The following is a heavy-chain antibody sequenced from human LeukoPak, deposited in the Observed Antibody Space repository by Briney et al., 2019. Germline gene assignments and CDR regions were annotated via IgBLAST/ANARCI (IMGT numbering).Heavy chain of an antibody. J-gene: IGHJ4*02. CDR3: ARSLPYGTTWYGRSDF. D-gene: IGHD6-13*01. CDR2: IRQDGDTK. Sequence: GGSLRLSCAASGFTFSSYSMNWVRQAPGKGLEWVANIRQDGDTKYYVDSVKGRFTISRDNAMNSLYLQMNSLRAEDTAIYYCARSLPYGTTWYGRSDFWGQGTLVAVSS. CDR1: GFTFSSYS. V-gene: IGHV3-7*03.